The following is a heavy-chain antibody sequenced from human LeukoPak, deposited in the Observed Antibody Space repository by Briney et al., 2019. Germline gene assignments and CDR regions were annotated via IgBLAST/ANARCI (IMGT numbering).Heavy chain of an antibody. D-gene: IGHD3-3*02. CDR2: INYNGAIT. CDR3: ARDRLGPSFSVSHFDL. Sequence: GGSLRLSCETSGFTLVDYGLSWGRRAPGKGLEWLCAINYNGAITDYAASVEGRFTISRDNAKNSLYLRMDSLRAEDTALYYCARDRLGPSFSVSHFDLWGQGTLVTVSS. V-gene: IGHV3-20*04. J-gene: IGHJ4*02. CDR1: GFTLVDYG.